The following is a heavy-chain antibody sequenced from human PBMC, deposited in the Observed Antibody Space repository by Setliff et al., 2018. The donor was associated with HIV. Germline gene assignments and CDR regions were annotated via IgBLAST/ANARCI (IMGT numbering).Heavy chain of an antibody. J-gene: IGHJ6*03. D-gene: IGHD5-18*01. CDR1: GGSISSSPYY. V-gene: IGHV4-39*02. Sequence: SETLSLTCTVSGGSISSSPYYWGWIRQPPGKGLEWIGSIYYSGSTFYNPSLKSRVSISIDTSKNHLSLKLTSVTAADTAVYYCARLRMQLWPQIYYYYMDVWGTGTTVTVSS. CDR2: IYYSGST. CDR3: ARLRMQLWPQIYYYYMDV.